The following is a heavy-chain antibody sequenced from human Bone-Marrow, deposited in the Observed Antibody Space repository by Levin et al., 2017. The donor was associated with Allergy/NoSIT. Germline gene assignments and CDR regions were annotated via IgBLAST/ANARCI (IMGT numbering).Heavy chain of an antibody. CDR3: TRDEAELPNFDY. CDR2: TYYRSKWYS. D-gene: IGHD1-7*01. CDR1: GVSVSSKSVA. Sequence: SETLSLTCAISGVSVSSKSVAWNWIRQSPSRGLEWLGRTYYRSKWYSEYALSVKSRIMITSDTSKNQFSLQLNSMTPEDAAVYYCTRDEAELPNFDYWGQGTPVTVSS. J-gene: IGHJ4*02. V-gene: IGHV6-1*01.